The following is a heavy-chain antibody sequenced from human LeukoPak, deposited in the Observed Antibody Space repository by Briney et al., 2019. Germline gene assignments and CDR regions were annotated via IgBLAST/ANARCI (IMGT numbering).Heavy chain of an antibody. CDR1: GFTFSSYG. J-gene: IGHJ4*02. CDR2: IRYDGSDK. Sequence: GGSLRLSCAASGFTFSSYGMHWVRQAPGEALEWVAFIRYDGSDKFYADSVRGRFTISRDNSRNTLYLKMSSLRPEDTALYYCAKGLGNYFDYWGQGTLVTASS. V-gene: IGHV3-30*02. CDR3: AKGLGNYFDY. D-gene: IGHD7-27*01.